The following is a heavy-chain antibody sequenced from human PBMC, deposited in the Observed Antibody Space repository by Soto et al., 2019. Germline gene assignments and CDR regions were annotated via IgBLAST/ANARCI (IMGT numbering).Heavy chain of an antibody. D-gene: IGHD3-22*01. V-gene: IGHV3-74*01. CDR2: INSDGSST. J-gene: IGHJ3*02. Sequence: GGSLRLSCAASGFTFSSYWMHWVRQAPVKGLVWVSRINSDGSSTSYADSVKGRFTISRDNAKNTLYLQMNSLRAEDTAVYYCASTLKTEYYYDSSGYYYPGAFDIWGQGTMVTVSS. CDR3: ASTLKTEYYYDSSGYYYPGAFDI. CDR1: GFTFSSYW.